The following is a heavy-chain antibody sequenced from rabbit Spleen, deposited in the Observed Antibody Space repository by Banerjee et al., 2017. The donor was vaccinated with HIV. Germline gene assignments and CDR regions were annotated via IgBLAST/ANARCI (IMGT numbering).Heavy chain of an antibody. D-gene: IGHD8-1*01. CDR3: ARDTASSFSSYGMDL. CDR2: IDAGSSGFT. CDR1: GFSFSDRDV. V-gene: IGHV1S40*01. Sequence: QSLEESGGDLVMPEGSLTLTCKASGFSFSDRDVMCWVRQAPGKGLEWIACIDAGSSGFTYFASWAKGRFTISKTSSTTVTLQMTSLTAADTATYFCARDTASSFSSYGMDLWGQGTLVTVS. J-gene: IGHJ6*01.